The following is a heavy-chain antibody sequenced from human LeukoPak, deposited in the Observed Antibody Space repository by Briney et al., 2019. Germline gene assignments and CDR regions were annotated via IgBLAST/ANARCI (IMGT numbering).Heavy chain of an antibody. CDR3: ARGYRYRTCDDY. J-gene: IGHJ4*02. CDR2: INPKSGAT. CDR1: GYTFTDYY. V-gene: IGHV1-2*02. Sequence: ASVKVSCKASGYTFTDYYMHWVRQAPGQGLEWMGWINPKSGATNFAQKFQGTVTMTRDTSISTAYMELSRLRSDDTAMYYCARGYRYRTCDDYWGQGTLVIVSS. D-gene: IGHD1-26*01.